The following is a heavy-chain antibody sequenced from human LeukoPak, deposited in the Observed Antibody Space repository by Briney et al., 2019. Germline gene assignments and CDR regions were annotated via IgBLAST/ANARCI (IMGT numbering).Heavy chain of an antibody. V-gene: IGHV1-3*01. CDR2: ISAGNGNT. CDR1: GYTFTSYA. J-gene: IGHJ4*02. CDR3: ARDSGSGSNDY. Sequence: APVKVSCKASGYTFTSYAIHWVRQAPGQRLEWMGWISAGNGNTKYSQNFQGRVTFISNTSATTAFMELSSLRPEDAAVYYCARDSGSGSNDYWGQGTLVTVSS. D-gene: IGHD1-26*01.